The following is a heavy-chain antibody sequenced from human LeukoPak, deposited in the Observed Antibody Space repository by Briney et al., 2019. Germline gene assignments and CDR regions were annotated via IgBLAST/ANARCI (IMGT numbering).Heavy chain of an antibody. CDR3: AKALYDSSGYYSFDY. CDR2: ISGSGGST. V-gene: IGHV3-23*01. Sequence: GGSLRLSCAASGFTFSSYAMSWVRQAPGKGLEWVSAISGSGGSTYYADSVKGRFTISRDNSKNTLYLQMNSLRAEGTAAYYCAKALYDSSGYYSFDYWGQGTLVTVSS. D-gene: IGHD3-22*01. J-gene: IGHJ4*02. CDR1: GFTFSSYA.